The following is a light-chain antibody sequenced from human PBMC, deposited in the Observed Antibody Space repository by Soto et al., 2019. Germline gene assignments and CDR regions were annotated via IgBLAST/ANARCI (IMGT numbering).Light chain of an antibody. CDR2: LDNDGSH. J-gene: IGLJ1*01. Sequence: QPVLTQSPSASASLGASVRLTCTLSSGHSSYAIAWHQQQPEKGPRFLMRLDNDGSHIKGDGIPDRFSGSKSGNTASLTVSGLQAEDEADYYCSSFAGSINYVFGTGTKLTVL. CDR3: SSFAGSINYV. V-gene: IGLV4-69*01. CDR1: SGHSSYA.